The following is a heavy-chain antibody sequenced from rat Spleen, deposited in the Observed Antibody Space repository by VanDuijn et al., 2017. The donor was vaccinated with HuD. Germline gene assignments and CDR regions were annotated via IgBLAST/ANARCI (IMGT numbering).Heavy chain of an antibody. V-gene: IGHV3-3*01. J-gene: IGHJ3*01. D-gene: IGHD1-12*02. Sequence: EVQLQESGPGLVKPSQSLSLTCSVTGYSITSSYRWNWIRKFPGNKLEWMGYINSAGSTNYNPSLKSRISITRDTSKNQFFLEVNSVTTEDTATYYCARLGYYGGTYDWFAYWGQGTLVTVSS. CDR1: GYSITSSYR. CDR2: INSAGST. CDR3: ARLGYYGGTYDWFAY.